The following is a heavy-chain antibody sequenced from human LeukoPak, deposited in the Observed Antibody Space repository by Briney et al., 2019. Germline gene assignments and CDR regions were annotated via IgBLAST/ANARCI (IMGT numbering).Heavy chain of an antibody. CDR2: ISAYNGNT. CDR1: GYTFTGYG. J-gene: IGHJ6*02. V-gene: IGHV1-18*01. Sequence: ASVKVSCKASGYTFTGYGISWVRQAPGQGLKWMGWISAYNGNTNYAQKLQGRVTMTTDTSTSTAYMELRSLRSDDTAVYYCARAPEDRFWSGYYGSHTYYGMDVWGQGTTVTVSS. CDR3: ARAPEDRFWSGYYGSHTYYGMDV. D-gene: IGHD3-3*01.